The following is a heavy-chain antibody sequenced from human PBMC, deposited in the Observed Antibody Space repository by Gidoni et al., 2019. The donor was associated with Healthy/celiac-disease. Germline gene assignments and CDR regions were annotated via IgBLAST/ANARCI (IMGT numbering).Heavy chain of an antibody. V-gene: IGHV1-8*01. Sequence: QVQLVQSGAEVKKPGASVKVSCKASGYTFTSYEIHWVRQATGQGLEWMGWMNPNSGNTGYAQKFHGRVTMTRNTSISTAYMELSSLRSEDTAVYYCAREAYSSSSVTFDYWGQGTLVTVSS. CDR1: GYTFTSYE. J-gene: IGHJ4*02. CDR2: MNPNSGNT. D-gene: IGHD6-6*01. CDR3: AREAYSSSSVTFDY.